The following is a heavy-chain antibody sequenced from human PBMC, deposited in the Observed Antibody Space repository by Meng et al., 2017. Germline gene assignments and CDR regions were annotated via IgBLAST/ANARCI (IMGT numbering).Heavy chain of an antibody. Sequence: QVQLQGAGPGLGRPSGTRSLTCTVSGGSVSSGSYYWSWIRQPPGKGLEWIGYIYYSGSTNYNPSLKSRVTISVDTSKNQFSLKLSSVTAADTAVYYCARAIAVAGITIDYWGQGTLVTVSS. CDR1: GGSVSSGSYY. J-gene: IGHJ4*02. D-gene: IGHD6-19*01. V-gene: IGHV4-61*01. CDR2: IYYSGST. CDR3: ARAIAVAGITIDY.